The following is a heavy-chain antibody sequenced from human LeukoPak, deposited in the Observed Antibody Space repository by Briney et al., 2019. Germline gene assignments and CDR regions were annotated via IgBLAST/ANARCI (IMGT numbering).Heavy chain of an antibody. CDR2: IKQDGSEK. Sequence: PGGSLRLSCAASGFTFSSYWMSWVCQAPGKGLEWVANIKQDGSEKYYVDSVKGRFTISRDNAKNSLYLQMNSLRAEDTAVYYCARDLSSDYVAYWGQGTLVTVSS. V-gene: IGHV3-7*01. CDR3: ARDLSSDYVAY. CDR1: GFTFSSYW. J-gene: IGHJ4*02. D-gene: IGHD2/OR15-2a*01.